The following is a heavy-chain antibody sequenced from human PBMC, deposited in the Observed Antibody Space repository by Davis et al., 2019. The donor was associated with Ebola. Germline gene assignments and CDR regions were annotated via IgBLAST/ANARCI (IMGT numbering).Heavy chain of an antibody. J-gene: IGHJ6*03. V-gene: IGHV1-8*01. D-gene: IGHD2-15*01. CDR3: ARDGGYCSGGSCYSNYYYYMDV. CDR2: MNPNSGNT. CDR1: GYTFTSYD. Sequence: ASVKVSCKASGYTFTSYDINWVRQATGQGLEWMGWMNPNSGNTGYAQKFQGRVTMTRNTSISTAYMELSSLRSEDTAVYYCARDGGYCSGGSCYSNYYYYMDVWGKGTTVTVSS.